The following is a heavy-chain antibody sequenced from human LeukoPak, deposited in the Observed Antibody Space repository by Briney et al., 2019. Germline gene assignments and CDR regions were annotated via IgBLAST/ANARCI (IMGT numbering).Heavy chain of an antibody. Sequence: GGSLRLSCAASGFTFSSYAMGCVRQAPGKGLEWVSGISGSADSTYYADSIKGRFTISRDNSKNTLYLQMNSLRAEDTAVYYCAKGPASSIAAAADLDYWGQGTLVTVSS. D-gene: IGHD6-13*01. J-gene: IGHJ4*02. CDR1: GFTFSSYA. CDR3: AKGPASSIAAAADLDY. CDR2: ISGSADST. V-gene: IGHV3-23*01.